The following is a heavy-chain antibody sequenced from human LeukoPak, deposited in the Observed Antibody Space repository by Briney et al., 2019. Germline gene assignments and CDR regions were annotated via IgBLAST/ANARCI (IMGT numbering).Heavy chain of an antibody. Sequence: SVKVSCKASGGTFSSYAISWVRQAPGQGLEWMGGIIPIFGTANYAQKFQGRVTITADESTSTAYMELSSLRSEDTAVYYCARDAKYYDFWSGYYQGYYYGMDVWGQGTTVTVSS. V-gene: IGHV1-69*13. CDR2: IIPIFGTA. CDR1: GGTFSSYA. D-gene: IGHD3-3*01. CDR3: ARDAKYYDFWSGYYQGYYYGMDV. J-gene: IGHJ6*02.